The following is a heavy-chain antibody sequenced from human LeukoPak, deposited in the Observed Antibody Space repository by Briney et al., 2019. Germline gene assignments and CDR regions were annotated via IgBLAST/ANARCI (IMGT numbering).Heavy chain of an antibody. Sequence: GGSLRLSCAASGFTFSSYSMNWVRQAPGKGLEWVSSISSSSSYIYYADSVEGRFTISRDNAKNSLYLQMNSLRAEDTAVYYCAREILDYYDSSGPLRRGAFDIWGQGTMVTVSS. CDR1: GFTFSSYS. CDR3: AREILDYYDSSGPLRRGAFDI. D-gene: IGHD3-22*01. J-gene: IGHJ3*02. CDR2: ISSSSSYI. V-gene: IGHV3-21*01.